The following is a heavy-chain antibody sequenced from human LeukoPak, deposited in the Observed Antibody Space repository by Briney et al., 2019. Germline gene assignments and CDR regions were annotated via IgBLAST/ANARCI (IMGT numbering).Heavy chain of an antibody. J-gene: IGHJ4*02. CDR3: TTDAFGGYGDQDFDY. Sequence: GGSLRLSCAASGFTFSNAWMSWVRQAPGKGREWVGRIKSKTDGGTTDYAAPVKGRFTISRDDSKNTLYLQMNSLKTEDTAVYYCTTDAFGGYGDQDFDYWGQGTLVTVSS. CDR2: IKSKTDGGTT. V-gene: IGHV3-15*01. D-gene: IGHD3-16*01. CDR1: GFTFSNAW.